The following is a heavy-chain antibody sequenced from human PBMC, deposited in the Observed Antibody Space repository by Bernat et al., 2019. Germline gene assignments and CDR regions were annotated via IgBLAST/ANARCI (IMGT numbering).Heavy chain of an antibody. CDR3: ARGSGGGDGMDV. D-gene: IGHD2-15*01. CDR1: GGSISSSSYY. V-gene: IGHV4-39*07. Sequence: QLQLQESGPGLVKPSETLSLTCPVSGGSISSSSYYWGWIRQAPGKGLEWVGSFYYTGGTYYNPSLKSRVTISVDTSKNQFSLKLSSVTAADTAVYYCARGSGGGDGMDVWGQGTTVTVSS. CDR2: FYYTGGT. J-gene: IGHJ6*02.